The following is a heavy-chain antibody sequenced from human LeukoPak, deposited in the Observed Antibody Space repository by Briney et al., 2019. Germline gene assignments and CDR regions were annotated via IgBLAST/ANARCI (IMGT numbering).Heavy chain of an antibody. V-gene: IGHV3-9*01. CDR3: AKGGIAVAGPPGY. Sequence: GGSLRLSCAASGFTFDDYAMHWVRQAPGKGLEWVSGISWNSGSIGYADSVKGRFTTSRDNAKNSLYLQMNSLRAEDTALYYCAKGGIAVAGPPGYWGQGTLVTVSS. J-gene: IGHJ4*02. CDR2: ISWNSGSI. CDR1: GFTFDDYA. D-gene: IGHD6-19*01.